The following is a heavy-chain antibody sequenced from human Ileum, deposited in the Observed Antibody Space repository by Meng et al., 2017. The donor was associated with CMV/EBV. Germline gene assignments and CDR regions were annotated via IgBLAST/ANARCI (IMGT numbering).Heavy chain of an antibody. CDR2: INHSGST. V-gene: IGHV4-34*01. D-gene: IGHD4-23*01. J-gene: IGHJ4*02. Sequence: LSLTCAVYGGSFSGYCWSWIRQPPGRGLEWIGEINHSGSTNYNPSLKSRVTISVDTSKNQFSLKLSSVTAADTAVYYCASSEVTTEYWGQGTLVTVSS. CDR3: ASSEVTTEY. CDR1: GGSFSGYC.